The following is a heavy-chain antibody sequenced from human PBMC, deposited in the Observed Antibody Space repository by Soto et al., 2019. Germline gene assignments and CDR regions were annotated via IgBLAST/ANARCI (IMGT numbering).Heavy chain of an antibody. J-gene: IGHJ6*02. CDR3: ARVGYSTNYGLAV. CDR1: GGTFSSYA. D-gene: IGHD6-13*01. V-gene: IGHV1-69*01. Sequence: QVQLVQSGAEVMKPGSSVKVSCKASGGTFSSYAISWVRPAPGQGLEWMGGIIPFFGTTNYAQRFQGRLTITADDSTSTAYMELRSLRSEDTAVYYCARVGYSTNYGLAVWGQGTTVYVSS. CDR2: IIPFFGTT.